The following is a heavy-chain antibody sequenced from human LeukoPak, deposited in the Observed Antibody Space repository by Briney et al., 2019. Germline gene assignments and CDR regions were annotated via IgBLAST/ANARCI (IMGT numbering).Heavy chain of an antibody. CDR1: GFTFSSYE. J-gene: IGHJ4*02. CDR3: ARDRRYYDSSGYYSVFDY. Sequence: GSLRLSCAASGFTFSSYEMNWVRQAPGKGLEWVSYISSSSSTIYYADSVKGRFTISRDNAKNSLYLQMNSLRAEDTAVYYCARDRRYYDSSGYYSVFDYWGQGTLVTVSS. D-gene: IGHD3-22*01. V-gene: IGHV3-48*01. CDR2: ISSSSSTI.